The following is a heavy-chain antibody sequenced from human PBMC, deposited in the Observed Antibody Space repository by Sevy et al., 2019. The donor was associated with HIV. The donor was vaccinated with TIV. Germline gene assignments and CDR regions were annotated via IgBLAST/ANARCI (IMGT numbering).Heavy chain of an antibody. Sequence: SETLSLTCTVSGYSISSGYLWGWIRQPPGKGLEWIGSVDHTGNTYYNPSLKSRVTTSVDTSKNQFSLRLSSVTAADTAVYYCAIFARLLIINGDAFDVWGQGTMVTVSS. CDR2: VDHTGNT. CDR1: GYSISSGYL. J-gene: IGHJ3*01. CDR3: AIFARLLIINGDAFDV. D-gene: IGHD3-9*01. V-gene: IGHV4-38-2*02.